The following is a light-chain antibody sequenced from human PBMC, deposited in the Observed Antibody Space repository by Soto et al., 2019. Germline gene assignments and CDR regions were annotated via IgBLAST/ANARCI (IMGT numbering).Light chain of an antibody. J-gene: IGKJ1*01. Sequence: DIVITHSPATLSVSPGERVTLSCRASQSVNFNLAWYQQKPGQAPRLLMYGASSRATGIPARFSGSGSRTEFTLSISSLQSEDFAVYYCQQYENWPRTFGQGTKV. CDR3: QQYENWPRT. CDR1: QSVNFN. CDR2: GAS. V-gene: IGKV3-15*01.